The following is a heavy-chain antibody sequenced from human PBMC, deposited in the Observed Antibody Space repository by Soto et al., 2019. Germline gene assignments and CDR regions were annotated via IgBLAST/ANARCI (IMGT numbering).Heavy chain of an antibody. CDR2: IHYSWST. CDR1: GDSISSGGYY. J-gene: IGHJ4*02. CDR3: ARVPGSGSYYFDY. Sequence: QVQLQESGPGLVKPSQTLSLTCTVSGDSISSGGYYWSWIRQHPGKGLEWIGYIHYSWSTYYNPSLKSRVMISVDTSKNQFSLKLGSVTAADTAVYYCARVPGSGSYYFDYWGQGTLVTVSS. V-gene: IGHV4-31*03. D-gene: IGHD3-10*01.